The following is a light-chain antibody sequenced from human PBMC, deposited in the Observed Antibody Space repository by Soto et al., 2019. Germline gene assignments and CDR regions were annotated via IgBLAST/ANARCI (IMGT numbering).Light chain of an antibody. J-gene: IGLJ2*01. CDR3: SSYTSSSTVV. CDR2: NVR. CDR1: SSDVGGYDY. V-gene: IGLV2-14*01. Sequence: QSALTQPASVSGSPGQSITISCTGTSSDVGGYDYVSWCQQHPGKAPKLMIYNVRNRPSGVSNRFSGSKAGNTASLTISGLQAEDEAAYYCSSYTSSSTVVFGGGTKLTVL.